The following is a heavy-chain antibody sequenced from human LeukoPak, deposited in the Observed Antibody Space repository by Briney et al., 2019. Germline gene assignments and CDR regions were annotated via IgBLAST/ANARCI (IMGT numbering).Heavy chain of an antibody. Sequence: GESLKISCKGSGYTFTNYWIGWVRQMPGRGLEWMGIIWPSDSDTRYSPSFQGQVTISADKSISTAYLQWSSLKASDTAIYFCARRISGYYIDYWGQGTLVSVSS. V-gene: IGHV5-51*01. CDR2: IWPSDSDT. CDR3: ARRISGYYIDY. D-gene: IGHD1-26*01. J-gene: IGHJ4*02. CDR1: GYTFTNYW.